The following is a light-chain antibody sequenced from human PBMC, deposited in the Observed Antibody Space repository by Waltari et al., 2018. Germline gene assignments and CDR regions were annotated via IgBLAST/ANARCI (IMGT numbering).Light chain of an antibody. CDR1: NSNIASNI. J-gene: IGLJ3*02. CDR3: SAWDESLDGWL. V-gene: IGLV1-44*01. Sequence: QSVLTQPPSASGTPGQRVTISCSGGNSNIASNIVNCYQQVPGTAPKRLIFACSQRSSGVPDRFSCSTSGTSAALAISGLQSEDEADYYCSAWDESLDGWLIGGGTKMTVL. CDR2: ACS.